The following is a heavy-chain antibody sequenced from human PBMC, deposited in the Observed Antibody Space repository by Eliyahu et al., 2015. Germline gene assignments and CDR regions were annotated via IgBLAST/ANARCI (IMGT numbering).Heavy chain of an antibody. Sequence: EVQVVESGGGLXQPGGSLRLSCXASGFIVSRNYMNWVRQAPGKGLXWVSVIYTGGTTFYADSVKGRFTISRDSSKNTVYLQMNSLRAEDTAVYYCVRIEYPGNVWGNGTTVIVSS. D-gene: IGHD2/OR15-2a*01. CDR1: GFIVSRNY. CDR2: IYTGGTT. J-gene: IGHJ6*04. V-gene: IGHV3-53*01. CDR3: VRIEYPGNV.